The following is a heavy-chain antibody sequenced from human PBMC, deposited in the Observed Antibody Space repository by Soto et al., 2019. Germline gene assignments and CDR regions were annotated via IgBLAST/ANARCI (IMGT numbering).Heavy chain of an antibody. Sequence: EVQLVESGGGLVKPGGSLRLSCAASGFTFSSYSMNWVRQAPGKGLEWVSSISSSSSYIYYADSVKGRFTISRDNAKNSLYLQMNSLRAGDTAVYYCARDGGVVPYYFDYWGQGTLVTVSS. CDR2: ISSSSSYI. V-gene: IGHV3-21*01. D-gene: IGHD2-15*01. CDR3: ARDGGVVPYYFDY. CDR1: GFTFSSYS. J-gene: IGHJ4*02.